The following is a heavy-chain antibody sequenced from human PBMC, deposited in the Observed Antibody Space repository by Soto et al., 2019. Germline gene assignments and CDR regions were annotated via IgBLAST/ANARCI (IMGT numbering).Heavy chain of an antibody. Sequence: ASVKVSCKASGYTFTSYAMHWVRQAPGQRLEWMGWINAGNGNTKYSQKFQGRVTSTRDTSASTAYMELSSLRSEDTAVYYCARALFGRSTWFDPWGQGTLVTVPQ. CDR1: GYTFTSYA. D-gene: IGHD3-16*01. V-gene: IGHV1-3*01. CDR2: INAGNGNT. CDR3: ARALFGRSTWFDP. J-gene: IGHJ5*02.